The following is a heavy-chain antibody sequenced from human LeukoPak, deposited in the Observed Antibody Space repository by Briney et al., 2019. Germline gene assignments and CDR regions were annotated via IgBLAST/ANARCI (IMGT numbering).Heavy chain of an antibody. CDR2: IYHTGTT. J-gene: IGHJ6*02. CDR3: ARAPRGFWSGFGSYYYGMDV. V-gene: IGHV4-59*08. D-gene: IGHD3-3*01. Sequence: SETLSLTCTVSGDSISGTYYWSWIRQPPGKGLEWISYIYHTGTTDSNPSLKSRVTISLDTSKNQFSLKMSSVTAADTAVYYCARAPRGFWSGFGSYYYGMDVWGQGTTVTVSS. CDR1: GDSISGTYY.